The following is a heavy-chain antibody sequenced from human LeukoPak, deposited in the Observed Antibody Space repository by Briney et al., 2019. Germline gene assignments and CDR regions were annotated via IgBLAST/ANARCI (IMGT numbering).Heavy chain of an antibody. Sequence: PGRSLRLSCAASGFTFSRNGMHWVRQAPGKGLEWVAVISYDGTNKYYADSVKGRFTISRENSKNTLYLQMNSLRAEDTAVYYCAKGEGYGDYHFSYWGQGTLVTVSS. CDR3: AKGEGYGDYHFSY. CDR1: GFTFSRNG. V-gene: IGHV3-30*18. CDR2: ISYDGTNK. J-gene: IGHJ4*02. D-gene: IGHD4-17*01.